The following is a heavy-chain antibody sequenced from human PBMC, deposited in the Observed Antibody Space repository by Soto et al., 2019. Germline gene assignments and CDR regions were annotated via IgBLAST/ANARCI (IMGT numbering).Heavy chain of an antibody. CDR1: GFTFNNNA. CDR3: AKGRGGSGSLTPRVDF. D-gene: IGHD3-10*01. CDR2: ISGGGDTT. V-gene: IGHV3-23*01. Sequence: EVQLLESGGGLVQPGGSLRLSCAASGFTFNNNAMTWARQAPGKGLEWVSAISGGGDTTSYADSVKGRFTVSRDGSKNTLYLQMSSLRAEDTALYYCAKGRGGSGSLTPRVDFWGQGTLVTVSS. J-gene: IGHJ4*02.